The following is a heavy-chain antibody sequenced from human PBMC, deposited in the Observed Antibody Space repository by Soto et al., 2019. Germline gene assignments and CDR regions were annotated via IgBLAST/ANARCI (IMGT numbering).Heavy chain of an antibody. Sequence: QVQLVQSGAEVKKPGSSVKVSCKASADTFNSYSLSWLRQDPGHRLEWMGGITPVFGTADYAQSFEDRLTITADESTSTIYMELSSLRSDDTAVYYCVSSLEWTTVTICIDHCCQVVLVTVSS. CDR2: ITPVFGTA. V-gene: IGHV1-69*01. CDR3: VSSLEWTTVTICIDH. J-gene: IGHJ5*02. CDR1: ADTFNSYS. D-gene: IGHD4-17*01.